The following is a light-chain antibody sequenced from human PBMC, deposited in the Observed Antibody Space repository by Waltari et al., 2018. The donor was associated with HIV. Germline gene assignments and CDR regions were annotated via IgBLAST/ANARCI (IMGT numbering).Light chain of an antibody. CDR3: QSTDSGGTHVV. Sequence: YELTQSPSMSVSPGQTARISCSGDALPMKYCFWYQQKPGQAPVLLIYKDIERPPWVPERFSASSSGTTVILTISGVQAEDEAVYYCQSTDSGGTHVVFGGGTKLTVL. J-gene: IGLJ2*01. CDR2: KDI. CDR1: ALPMKY. V-gene: IGLV3-25*03.